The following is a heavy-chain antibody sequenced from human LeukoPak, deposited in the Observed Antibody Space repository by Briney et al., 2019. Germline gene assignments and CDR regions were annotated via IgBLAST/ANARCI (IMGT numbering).Heavy chain of an antibody. Sequence: GASVKVSCKASGGTFSSYAISWVRQAPGKGLEWMGGIIPIFGTANYAQKFHGRVTITADESTSTAYMELSSLRSEDTAVYYFARRNEHDSSLAFDPWGQGTLVTVSS. V-gene: IGHV1-69*13. CDR3: ARRNEHDSSLAFDP. J-gene: IGHJ5*02. CDR1: GGTFSSYA. D-gene: IGHD3-22*01. CDR2: IIPIFGTA.